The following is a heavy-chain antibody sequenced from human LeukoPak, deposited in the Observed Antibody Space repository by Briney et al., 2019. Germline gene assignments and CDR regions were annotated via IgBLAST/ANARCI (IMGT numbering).Heavy chain of an antibody. CDR2: ITTSSSSI. CDR1: GFTFSSYS. V-gene: IGHV3-48*01. CDR3: AREGGRWLQFWAYFDY. D-gene: IGHD5-24*01. J-gene: IGHJ4*02. Sequence: QAGGSLRLSCAASGFTFSSYSMNWIRQAPGKGLEWVSYITTSSSSIYYADSVKGRFTISRDNDKNSLYLQMNSLRAEDTAVYYCAREGGRWLQFWAYFDYWGQGTLVTVSS.